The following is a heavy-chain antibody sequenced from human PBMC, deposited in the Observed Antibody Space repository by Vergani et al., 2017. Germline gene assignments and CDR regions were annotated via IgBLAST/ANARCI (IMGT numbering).Heavy chain of an antibody. Sequence: QVQLVQSGAEVKKPGSSVKVSCKASGGTFSSYAISWVRQAPGQGLEWMGGIIPIFGTANYAQKFQGRVTITADESTSTAYMELSSLRSEDTAVYYCASLGGGCSGGSCSPNWSFYYMDVWGKGTTVTVSS. J-gene: IGHJ6*03. CDR3: ASLGGGCSGGSCSPNWSFYYMDV. D-gene: IGHD2-15*01. CDR1: GGTFSSYA. CDR2: IIPIFGTA. V-gene: IGHV1-69*01.